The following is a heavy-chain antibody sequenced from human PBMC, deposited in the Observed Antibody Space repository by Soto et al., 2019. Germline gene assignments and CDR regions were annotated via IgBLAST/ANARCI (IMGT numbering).Heavy chain of an antibody. CDR3: ATQARGQQLATD. V-gene: IGHV1-18*01. Sequence: GASVKVSCKASGYTFTSYGISWLRQAPGQGLEWMGWISAYNGNTNYAQKLQGRVTMTTDTSTSTAYMELRSLRSDDTAVYYCATQARGQQLATDWGQGTLVTVSS. D-gene: IGHD6-13*01. J-gene: IGHJ4*02. CDR2: ISAYNGNT. CDR1: GYTFTSYG.